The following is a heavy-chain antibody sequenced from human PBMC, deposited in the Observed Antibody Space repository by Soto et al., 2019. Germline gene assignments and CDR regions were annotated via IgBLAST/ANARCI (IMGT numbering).Heavy chain of an antibody. V-gene: IGHV3-30*04. CDR1: GFTFSSYA. CDR3: ARESTMIVVRYYFDY. J-gene: IGHJ4*02. D-gene: IGHD3-22*01. Sequence: GGSLRLSCAASGFTFSSYAMHWVRQAPGKGLEWVAVISYDGSNKYYADSVKGRFTISRDNSKNTLYLQMNSLRAEDTAVYYCARESTMIVVRYYFDYWGQGTLVTVSS. CDR2: ISYDGSNK.